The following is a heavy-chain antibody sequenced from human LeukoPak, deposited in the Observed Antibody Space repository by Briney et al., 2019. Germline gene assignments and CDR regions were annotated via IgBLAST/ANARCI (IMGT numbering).Heavy chain of an antibody. V-gene: IGHV3-48*01. CDR3: ASLPYYYYGMDV. J-gene: IGHJ6*02. CDR2: ISSGGGTK. Sequence: GGSLRLSCAASGFPFGTYSMNWVRQAPRQGLEWVSYISSGGGTKYYGDSVKGRFTISRDTSKNTLYLQMNSLRAEDTAVYYCASLPYYYYGMDVWGQGTTVTVSS. CDR1: GFPFGTYS.